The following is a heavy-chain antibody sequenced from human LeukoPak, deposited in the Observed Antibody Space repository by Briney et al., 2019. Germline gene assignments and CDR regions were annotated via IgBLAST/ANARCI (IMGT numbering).Heavy chain of an antibody. J-gene: IGHJ6*02. Sequence: PGRSLRLSCAASGXTFSSHGMHWVRQAPGKGLEWVAVISYDGSSKYYKDSVKGRFNLSRDNSKSTVYLQMNSLRAEDTAVYYCATRRTADTAMVTHYYGMDVWGQGTTVIVSS. CDR3: ATRRTADTAMVTHYYGMDV. CDR1: GXTFSSHG. V-gene: IGHV3-30*03. D-gene: IGHD5-18*01. CDR2: ISYDGSSK.